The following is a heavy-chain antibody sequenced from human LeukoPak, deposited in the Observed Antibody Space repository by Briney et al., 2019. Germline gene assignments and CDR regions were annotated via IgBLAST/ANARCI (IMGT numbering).Heavy chain of an antibody. CDR1: GFTFSDC. CDR2: IGIESGNT. J-gene: IGHJ4*02. V-gene: IGHV3-48*01. Sequence: PGGSLRLSCAASGFTFSDCMNWVRQAPGKGLEWISYIGIESGNTNYADSVKGRFTISGDKAKNSLYLQMNSLRVEDTAVYYCARDYKYAFDNWGQGTLVTVSS. CDR3: ARDYKYAFDN. D-gene: IGHD5-24*01.